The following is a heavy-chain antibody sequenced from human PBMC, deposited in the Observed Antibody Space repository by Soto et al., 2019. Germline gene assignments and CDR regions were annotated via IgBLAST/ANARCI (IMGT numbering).Heavy chain of an antibody. V-gene: IGHV4-4*07. CDR3: ARGSSRWDY. J-gene: IGHJ4*02. D-gene: IGHD6-13*01. CDR2: IYSGGRN. CDR1: GCSISSFS. Sequence: SETLSLTCTVSGCSISSFSWSWIRQPAGKGLEWIGRIYSGGRNNYNPSLKSRVTVSVDTSKDQSSLSLSSVTAADTAMYYCARGSSRWDYWGQGTLVTVSS.